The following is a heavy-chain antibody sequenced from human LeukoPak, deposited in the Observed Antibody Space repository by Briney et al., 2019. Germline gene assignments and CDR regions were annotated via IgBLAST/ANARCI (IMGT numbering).Heavy chain of an antibody. V-gene: IGHV3-23*01. CDR2: ISGSGGST. CDR3: AKANYYDSSGYYLGGFDY. CDR1: GLTFSSYA. J-gene: IGHJ4*02. Sequence: GGSLRLSCAASGLTFSSYAMSWVRQAPGKGLEWVSAISGSGGSTYYADSVKGRFTISRDNSKNTLYLQMNSLRAEDTAVYYCAKANYYDSSGYYLGGFDYWGQGTLVTVSS. D-gene: IGHD3-22*01.